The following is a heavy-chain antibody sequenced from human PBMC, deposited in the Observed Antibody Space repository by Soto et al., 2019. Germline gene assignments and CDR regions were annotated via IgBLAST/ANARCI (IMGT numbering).Heavy chain of an antibody. CDR2: IYPGDSDT. CDR3: ARHPLTYDYGDYGAFDI. CDR1: GYSFTSYW. Sequence: GESLKISCKGSGYSFTSYWIGWVRQMPGKGLEWMGIIYPGDSDTRYSPSFQGQVTISADKSISTAYLQWSSLKASDTAMYYCARHPLTYDYGDYGAFDIWGQGTMVTVSS. D-gene: IGHD4-17*01. V-gene: IGHV5-51*01. J-gene: IGHJ3*02.